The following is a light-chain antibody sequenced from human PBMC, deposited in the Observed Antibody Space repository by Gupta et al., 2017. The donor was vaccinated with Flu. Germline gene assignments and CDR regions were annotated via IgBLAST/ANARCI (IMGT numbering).Light chain of an antibody. CDR3: AAWDDSLSAV. J-gene: IGLJ3*02. CDR2: RNK. Sequence: QSVLTQPPSASGTPGQRVTISCSGSSSNIGSNYVYWYQQLPGTAPKLLIYRNKQRPSGVPDRFAGSKSGTSASLAISGLRSEDEADYYCAAWDDSLSAVFGGGTKLTVL. CDR1: SSNIGSNY. V-gene: IGLV1-47*01.